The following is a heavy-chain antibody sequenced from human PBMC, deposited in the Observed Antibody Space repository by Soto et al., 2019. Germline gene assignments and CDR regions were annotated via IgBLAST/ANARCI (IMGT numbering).Heavy chain of an antibody. J-gene: IGHJ4*02. Sequence: SETLSLTCTVSGGSISSYYWSWIRQPPGKGLEWIGYIYYSGSTNYNPSLKSRVTISVDTSKNQFSLKLSSVTAADTAVYYCVRGRFGELAYKYYFDYWGQGTLVTVSS. CDR3: VRGRFGELAYKYYFDY. CDR2: IYYSGST. D-gene: IGHD3-10*01. V-gene: IGHV4-59*01. CDR1: GGSISSYY.